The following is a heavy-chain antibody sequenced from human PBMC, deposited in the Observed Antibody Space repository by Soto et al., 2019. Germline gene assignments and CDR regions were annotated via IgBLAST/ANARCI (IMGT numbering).Heavy chain of an antibody. CDR2: IVVGSGNT. CDR1: GFTFTSSA. Sequence: GASVKVSCKASGFTFTSSAVQWVRQARGQRLEWIGWIVVGSGNTNYAQKFQEGVTITRDMSTSTAYMELSSLRSEDTAVYYCAADPIPVRGYSYGPDYWGQGXLVTVYS. CDR3: AADPIPVRGYSYGPDY. J-gene: IGHJ4*02. D-gene: IGHD5-18*01. V-gene: IGHV1-58*01.